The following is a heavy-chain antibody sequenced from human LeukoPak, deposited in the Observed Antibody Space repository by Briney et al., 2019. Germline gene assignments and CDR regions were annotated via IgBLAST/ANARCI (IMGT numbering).Heavy chain of an antibody. J-gene: IGHJ6*02. CDR1: GDSISSYH. CDR3: ARRYDDYAYGLDV. D-gene: IGHD3-3*01. V-gene: IGHV4-59*08. CDR2: SKYRGNT. Sequence: PSETLSLTCTVSGDSISSYHWSWIRQPPGKGLEWIVYSKYRGNTNYNPSLKSRVLTSVDTSKNQFSLRLSSVTAADTAVYYCARRYDDYAYGLDVWGQGTAVTVSS.